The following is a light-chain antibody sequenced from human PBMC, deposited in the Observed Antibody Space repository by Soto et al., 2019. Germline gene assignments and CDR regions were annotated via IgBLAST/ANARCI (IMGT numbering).Light chain of an antibody. CDR3: SSHAVNYNFV. CDR1: SSDIGDSNR. CDR2: EVT. V-gene: IGLV2-8*01. J-gene: IGLJ2*01. Sequence: LTQPPSASGSPGQSVTISCTGTSSDIGDSNRVSWYQQHPGKAPELMIYEVTKRPLGVPDRFSGSKSGDTASLTVSGLQAEDEADYYCSSHAVNYNFVFGGGTKVTVL.